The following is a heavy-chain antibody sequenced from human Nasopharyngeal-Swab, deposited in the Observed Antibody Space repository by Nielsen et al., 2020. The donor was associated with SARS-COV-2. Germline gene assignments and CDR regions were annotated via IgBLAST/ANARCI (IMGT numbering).Heavy chain of an antibody. CDR2: ISYDGSNK. D-gene: IGHD3-22*01. CDR1: GFTFSRYT. J-gene: IGHJ4*02. V-gene: IGHV3-30-3*01. CDR3: ASTPLDSSGYYYAFHY. Sequence: LSLTCAAPGFTFSRYTMHWVRQAPGKGLEWVAVISYDGSNKYYADSVKGRFTISRDISKNTLYLQMNSLRAEDTAVFYCASTPLDSSGYYYAFHYWGRGTLVTVSS.